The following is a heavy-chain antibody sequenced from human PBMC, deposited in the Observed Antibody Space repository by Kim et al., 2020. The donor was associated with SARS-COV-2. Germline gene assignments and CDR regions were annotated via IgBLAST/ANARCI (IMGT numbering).Heavy chain of an antibody. CDR3: ARGDYDSSGYYLRY. D-gene: IGHD3-22*01. J-gene: IGHJ4*02. V-gene: IGHV4-34*01. Sequence: NPYLKSRVTISVDTSKKQYSLKLSSVTAADTAVYYCARGDYDSSGYYLRYWGQGTLVTVSS.